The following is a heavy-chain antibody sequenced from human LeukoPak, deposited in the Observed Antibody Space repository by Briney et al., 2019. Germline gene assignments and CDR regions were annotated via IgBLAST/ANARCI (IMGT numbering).Heavy chain of an antibody. D-gene: IGHD3-3*01. Sequence: SETLSLTCTVSGGSINSGTYFWSWIRQPPGKGLEWIGYIYYSGSTNYNPSLKSRVTISVDTSKNQFSLKLSSVTAADTAVYYCARDGPQFWSGYYMGFDPWGQGTLVTVSS. CDR3: ARDGPQFWSGYYMGFDP. CDR2: IYYSGST. J-gene: IGHJ5*02. CDR1: GGSINSGTYF. V-gene: IGHV4-61*01.